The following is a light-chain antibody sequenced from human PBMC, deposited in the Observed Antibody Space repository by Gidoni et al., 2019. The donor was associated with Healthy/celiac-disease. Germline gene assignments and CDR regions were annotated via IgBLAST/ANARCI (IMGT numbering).Light chain of an antibody. CDR3: QQYGSSPWT. Sequence: EIVLTQSPGTLSLSPGERATLSCRASQSVSSSYLAWYQQKPGQAPRLLIYGASSRATGIPDMFIGSGSGTDFTLTISRLEPEDFAVYYCQQYGSSPWTFGQGTKVEIK. CDR2: GAS. J-gene: IGKJ1*01. V-gene: IGKV3-20*01. CDR1: QSVSSSY.